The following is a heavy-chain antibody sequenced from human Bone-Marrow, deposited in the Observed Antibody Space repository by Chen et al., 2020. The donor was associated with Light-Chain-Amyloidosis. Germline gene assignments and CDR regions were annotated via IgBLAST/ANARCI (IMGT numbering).Heavy chain of an antibody. V-gene: IGHV3-21*01. CDR3: AKEMGIHNGAFDI. Sequence: VNLVESGGGVVQPGGSLRLSCAASGFAFSSYGMHWVCQAPGKGLEWVSAISSSSRSTYYADSVRGRFTTSRDNADNSLTLHMDDLRVEDTGVYFCAKEMGIHNGAFDIWGRGTVVTVSS. CDR1: GFAFSSYG. D-gene: IGHD2-8*01. J-gene: IGHJ3*02. CDR2: ISSSSRST.